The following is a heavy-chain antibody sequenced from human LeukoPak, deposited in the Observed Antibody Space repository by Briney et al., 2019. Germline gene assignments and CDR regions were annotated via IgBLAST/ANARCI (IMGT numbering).Heavy chain of an antibody. J-gene: IGHJ4*02. CDR1: GGSISSGSYY. V-gene: IGHV4-61*02. Sequence: SETLSLTCTVSGGSISSGSYYWSWIRQPAGKGLEWIGRFYTSGSTNYNPSLKSRVTISVDTSKNQFSLKLSSVTAADTAVYYCARTTTRGCSSTSCWNPKPYYFDYWGQGTLVTVSP. D-gene: IGHD2-2*01. CDR2: FYTSGST. CDR3: ARTTTRGCSSTSCWNPKPYYFDY.